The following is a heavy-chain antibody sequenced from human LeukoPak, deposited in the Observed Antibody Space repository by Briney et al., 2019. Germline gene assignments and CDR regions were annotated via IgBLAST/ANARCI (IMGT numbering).Heavy chain of an antibody. CDR3: ASLKLRFSPYYMDV. CDR2: ISYSGST. D-gene: IGHD3-3*01. V-gene: IGHV4-39*07. Sequence: SETLSLTCTVSGGSISSSSYYWGWIRQPPGKGLEWIGSISYSGSTYYSPSLKSRVTISVDTSKNQFSLKLSSVTAADTAVYYCASLKLRFSPYYMDVWGKGTTVTVSS. CDR1: GGSISSSSYY. J-gene: IGHJ6*03.